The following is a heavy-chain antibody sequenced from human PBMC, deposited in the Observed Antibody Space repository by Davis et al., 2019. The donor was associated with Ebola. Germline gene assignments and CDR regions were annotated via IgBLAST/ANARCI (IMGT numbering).Heavy chain of an antibody. CDR2: VNPNSGGT. CDR1: GYTFTGYY. Sequence: ASVKVSCKASGYTFTGYYMHWVRQAPGQGLEWMGWVNPNSGGTNYAQKFQGWVTMTRDTSISTAYMELSRLRSDDTAVYYCARSSGSAYYYGMDVWGQGTTVTVSS. V-gene: IGHV1-2*04. J-gene: IGHJ6*02. CDR3: ARSSGSAYYYGMDV. D-gene: IGHD3-10*01.